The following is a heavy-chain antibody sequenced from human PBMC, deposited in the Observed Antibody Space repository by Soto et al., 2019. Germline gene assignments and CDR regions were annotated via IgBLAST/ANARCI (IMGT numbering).Heavy chain of an antibody. J-gene: IGHJ6*02. D-gene: IGHD5-18*01. V-gene: IGHV1-18*01. CDR3: ARARLTWIQLWSPYYGMDV. Sequence: GASVKVSCKASGYTFTSYGISWVRQAPGQGLEWMGWISAYNGNTNYAQKLQGRVTMTTDTSTSTAYMELRSLRSDDTAVYYCARARLTWIQLWSPYYGMDVWGQGTTVTVSS. CDR2: ISAYNGNT. CDR1: GYTFTSYG.